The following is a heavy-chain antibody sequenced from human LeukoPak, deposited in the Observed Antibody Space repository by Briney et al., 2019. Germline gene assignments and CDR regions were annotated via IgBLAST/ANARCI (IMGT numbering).Heavy chain of an antibody. CDR2: ISSSSSTI. V-gene: IGHV3-48*01. CDR1: GFTFSSYS. CDR3: ARDSSGYCSSTSCSYNYFDY. Sequence: GGYLRLSCAASGFTFSSYSMNWVRQAPGKGLEWVSYISSSSSTIYYADSVKGRFTISRDNAKNSLYLQMNSLRAEDTAVYYCARDSSGYCSSTSCSYNYFDYWGQGTLVTVSS. D-gene: IGHD2-2*01. J-gene: IGHJ4*02.